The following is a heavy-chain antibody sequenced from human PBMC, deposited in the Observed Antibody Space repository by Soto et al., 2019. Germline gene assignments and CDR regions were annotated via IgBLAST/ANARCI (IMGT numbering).Heavy chain of an antibody. V-gene: IGHV4-34*01. D-gene: IGHD1-26*01. J-gene: IGHJ6*02. Sequence: SETLSLTCAVYGGSFSGYYWSWIRQPPGKGLEWIGEINHSGSTNYNPSLKSRVTISVDTSKNQFSLKLSSVTAADTAVYYCASSSLHGMDVWGQGTTVTVSS. CDR1: GGSFSGYY. CDR2: INHSGST. CDR3: ASSSLHGMDV.